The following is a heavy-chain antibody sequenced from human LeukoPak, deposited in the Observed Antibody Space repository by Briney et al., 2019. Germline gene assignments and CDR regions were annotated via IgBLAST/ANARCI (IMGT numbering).Heavy chain of an antibody. V-gene: IGHV4-59*01. Sequence: SETLSLTCTVSGGSISSYYWSWIRQPPGKGLEWIGYIYYSGSTNYNPSLKSRVTISVDTSKNQFSLKLSSVTAADTAVYHCASSLRSGWYRADYWGQGTLVTVSS. J-gene: IGHJ4*02. D-gene: IGHD6-19*01. CDR2: IYYSGST. CDR1: GGSISSYY. CDR3: ASSLRSGWYRADY.